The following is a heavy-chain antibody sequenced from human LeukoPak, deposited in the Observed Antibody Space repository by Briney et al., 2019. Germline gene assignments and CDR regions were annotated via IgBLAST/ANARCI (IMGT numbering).Heavy chain of an antibody. CDR2: INPNSGGT. Sequence: ASVKVSCKASGYTFTGYYMHWVRQAPGQGLEWMGWINPNSGGTNYAQKFQGRVTMTRDTSISTAYMELSRLRSEDTAVYYCARAYTAIILDYWGQGTLVAVSS. CDR1: GYTFTGYY. V-gene: IGHV1-2*02. D-gene: IGHD5-18*01. J-gene: IGHJ4*02. CDR3: ARAYTAIILDY.